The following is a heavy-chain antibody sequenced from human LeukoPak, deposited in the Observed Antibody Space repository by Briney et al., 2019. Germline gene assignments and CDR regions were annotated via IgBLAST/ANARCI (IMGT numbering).Heavy chain of an antibody. Sequence: GGSLRLSCAASGFTLRIYSMNWVRQAPGKGLEWVSYISSRGILYYADSVKGRFTISRDNAKNSLYLQMDSLRAEDTAVYYCARVHLDGYNSLDIWGQGTMVTVSS. CDR3: ARVHLDGYNSLDI. V-gene: IGHV3-48*01. CDR2: ISSRGIL. D-gene: IGHD5-24*01. CDR1: GFTLRIYS. J-gene: IGHJ3*02.